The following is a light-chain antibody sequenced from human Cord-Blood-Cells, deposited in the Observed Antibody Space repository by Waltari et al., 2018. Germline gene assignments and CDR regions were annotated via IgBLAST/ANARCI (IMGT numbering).Light chain of an antibody. J-gene: IGKJ1*01. Sequence: DIQMTQSPSTLSASVGDRVTITCRASQSISSWLAWYQQKPGQAPELLIYKASSLEGRVPSMFSGSGSGTEFTLTISSLQPDDFATYYCQQYNSYSWTFGQGTKVEIK. CDR2: KAS. CDR3: QQYNSYSWT. V-gene: IGKV1-5*03. CDR1: QSISSW.